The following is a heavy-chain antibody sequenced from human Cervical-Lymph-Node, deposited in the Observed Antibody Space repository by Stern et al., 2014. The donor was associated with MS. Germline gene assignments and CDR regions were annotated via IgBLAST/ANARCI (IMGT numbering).Heavy chain of an antibody. CDR1: GFTFTSYA. V-gene: IGHV3-30-3*01. D-gene: IGHD5/OR15-5a*01. CDR2: ISYDGNTK. CDR3: VRERSSRGFDY. Sequence: VQLGESGGGVVQPGGSLRVSRATAGFTFTSYAMNWVRQAPGKGLEWVAVISYDGNTKYYADSVKGRFTISRDNSKNTLFLQMSSLRPEDTAVYYCVRERSSRGFDYWGQGSLVTVSS. J-gene: IGHJ4*02.